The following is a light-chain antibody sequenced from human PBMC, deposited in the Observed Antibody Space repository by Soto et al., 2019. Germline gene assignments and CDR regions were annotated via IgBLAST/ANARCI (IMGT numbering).Light chain of an antibody. CDR1: SSNIGAGYD. Sequence: QSVLTHPPSVSGAPGQRVTISCTGSSSNIGAGYDVHWYHQLPGTAPKLLIYGNNNRPSGVPDRFSGSRSGTSASLAITGLQAEDEADYYCQSYDSSLSVWVFGGGTKVTVL. CDR2: GNN. CDR3: QSYDSSLSVWV. J-gene: IGLJ3*02. V-gene: IGLV1-40*01.